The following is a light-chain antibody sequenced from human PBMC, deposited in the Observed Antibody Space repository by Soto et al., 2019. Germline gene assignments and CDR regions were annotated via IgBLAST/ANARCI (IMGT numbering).Light chain of an antibody. CDR2: DAS. V-gene: IGKV3-11*01. Sequence: EIVLTQSPATPSLSPGERATLSCRASQSVSSYLAWYQQKPGQAPRLLIYDASNRATGIPARFSGSGSGTDLTLTISSLVPEAFALYYCQQRSNWPPVTFGGGTKVEIK. J-gene: IGKJ4*01. CDR3: QQRSNWPPVT. CDR1: QSVSSY.